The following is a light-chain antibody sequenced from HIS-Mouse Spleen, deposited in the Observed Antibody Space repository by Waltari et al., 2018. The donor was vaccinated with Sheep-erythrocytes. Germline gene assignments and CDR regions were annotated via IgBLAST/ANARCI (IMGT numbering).Light chain of an antibody. CDR1: SSNIGSNT. CDR3: AAWDDSLNGPV. CDR2: SNN. Sequence: QSVLTQPPSASGTPGQRVTISCSGSSSNIGSNTVNWYQQLPGTAPKLLIYSNNPRTSGVPDRVSGSKSGTSASLASSGLQSEDEADYYCAAWDDSLNGPVFGGGTKLTVL. V-gene: IGLV1-44*01. J-gene: IGLJ3*02.